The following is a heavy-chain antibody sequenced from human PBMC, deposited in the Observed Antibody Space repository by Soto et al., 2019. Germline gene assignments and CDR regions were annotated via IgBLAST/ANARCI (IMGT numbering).Heavy chain of an antibody. D-gene: IGHD3-3*01. CDR2: ISSSGSTI. V-gene: IGHV3-11*01. CDR1: GFTFSDYY. Sequence: QVQLVESGGGLVKPGGSLRLSCAASGFTFSDYYMSWIRQAPGKGLEWVSYISSSGSTIYYPDSVKGRFTISRDNAKNSLYQQMNSLRAEESAGYYCARGGGYDVWCGPIGWFDPWGQGTLVTVSS. CDR3: ARGGGYDVWCGPIGWFDP. J-gene: IGHJ5*02.